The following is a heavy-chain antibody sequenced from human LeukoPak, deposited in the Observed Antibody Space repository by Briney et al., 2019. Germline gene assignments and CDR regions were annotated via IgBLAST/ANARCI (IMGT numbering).Heavy chain of an antibody. CDR2: IRYDGSNK. V-gene: IGHV3-30*02. Sequence: GGSLRLSCAASGFTFSSYGMHWVRQAPGKGLEWVAFIRYDGSNKYYADSVKGRFTISRDNSKNTLYLQMNSLRAGDTAVYYCAKDLYCSSTSCPPDAFDIWGQGTMVTVSS. CDR3: AKDLYCSSTSCPPDAFDI. J-gene: IGHJ3*02. D-gene: IGHD2-2*01. CDR1: GFTFSSYG.